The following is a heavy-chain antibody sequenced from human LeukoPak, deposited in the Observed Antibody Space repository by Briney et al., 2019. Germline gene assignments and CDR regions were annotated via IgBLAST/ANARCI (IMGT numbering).Heavy chain of an antibody. D-gene: IGHD2-21*02. CDR2: IYYSGST. CDR1: GGSISSGGYY. Sequence: SETLSLTCTVSGGSISSGGYYWSWIRQHPGKGLEWIGYIYYSGSTYYNPSLKSRVTISVDTSKNQFSLKLSSVTAADTAVYYCASCGGDCSIYGIDYWGQGTLVTVSS. J-gene: IGHJ4*02. CDR3: ASCGGDCSIYGIDY. V-gene: IGHV4-31*03.